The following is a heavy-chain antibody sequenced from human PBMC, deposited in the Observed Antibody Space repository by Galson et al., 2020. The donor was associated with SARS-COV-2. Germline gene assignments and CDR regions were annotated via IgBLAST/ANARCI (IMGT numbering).Heavy chain of an antibody. J-gene: IGHJ6*02. CDR3: ARIPGYSGYDWSYGMDV. Sequence: SGPTLVKPTQTLTLTCTFSGFSLSTSGMCVSWIRQPPGKALEWLALIDWDDDKYYSTSLKTRLTISKDTSKNQVVLTMTNMDPVDTATYYCARIPGYSGYDWSYGMDVWGQGTTVTVSS. D-gene: IGHD5-12*01. CDR1: GFSLSTSGMC. V-gene: IGHV2-70*01. CDR2: IDWDDDK.